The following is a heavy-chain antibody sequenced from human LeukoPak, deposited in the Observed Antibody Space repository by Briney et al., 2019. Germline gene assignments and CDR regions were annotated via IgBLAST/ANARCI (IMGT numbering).Heavy chain of an antibody. CDR3: AKGAYDYIEIAYFDY. D-gene: IGHD5-12*01. J-gene: IGHJ4*02. V-gene: IGHV3-23*01. CDR1: GFTFIDSA. CDR2: INDNGDST. Sequence: GSVKVSCQASGFTFIDSAMNWVRQAPGKGLEWVGSINDNGDSTYYADYVQGSFTLSRDNSRDTLYVQMHSLRAEDAAVYYCAKGAYDYIEIAYFDYWGQGSLVTVSS.